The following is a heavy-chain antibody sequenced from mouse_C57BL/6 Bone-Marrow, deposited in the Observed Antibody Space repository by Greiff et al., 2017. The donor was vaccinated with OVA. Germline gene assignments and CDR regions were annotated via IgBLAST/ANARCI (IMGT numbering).Heavy chain of an antibody. CDR1: GYTFTSYW. V-gene: IGHV1-50*01. Sequence: QLPGAELVKPGASVKLSCKASGYTFTSYWMQWVKQRPGQGLEWIGEIDPSDSYTNYNQKFKGKATLTVDTSSSTAYMQLSSLTSEDSAVYYCASAVFAYWGQGTLVTVSA. J-gene: IGHJ3*01. CDR2: IDPSDSYT. CDR3: ASAVFAY.